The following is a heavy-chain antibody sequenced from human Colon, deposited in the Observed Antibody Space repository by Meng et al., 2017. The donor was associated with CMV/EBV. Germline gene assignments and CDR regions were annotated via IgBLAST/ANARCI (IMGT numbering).Heavy chain of an antibody. CDR1: GFTFGDYA. V-gene: IGHV3-49*04. CDR3: TSLLAAAVAFDY. D-gene: IGHD6-13*01. CDR2: IRSKAYGETT. J-gene: IGHJ4*02. Sequence: GGSLRLSCTASGFTFGDYAMSWVRQAPGKGLEWVGFIRSKAYGETTEYDASVKGRFTISRDDSKSIAYLQMNSLKTEDTAVYYCTSLLAAAVAFDYWGQGTLVTVSS.